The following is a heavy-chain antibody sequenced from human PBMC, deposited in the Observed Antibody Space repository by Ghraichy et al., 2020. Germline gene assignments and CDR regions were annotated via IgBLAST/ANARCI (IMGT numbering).Heavy chain of an antibody. CDR1: GGTFSSYA. CDR3: ARGPDYGAVQNWFDP. D-gene: IGHD4-17*01. J-gene: IGHJ5*02. CDR2: IIPIFGTA. Sequence: SVKFSCKASGGTFSSYAISWVRQAPGQWLEWMGGIIPIFGTANYAQKFQGRVTITTDESTSTAYMELSSLRSEDTAVYYCARGPDYGAVQNWFDPWGQGTLVTVSS. V-gene: IGHV1-69*05.